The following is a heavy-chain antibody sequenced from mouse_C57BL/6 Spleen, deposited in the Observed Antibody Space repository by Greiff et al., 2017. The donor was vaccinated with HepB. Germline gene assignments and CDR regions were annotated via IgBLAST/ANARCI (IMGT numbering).Heavy chain of an antibody. CDR2: IDPSDSYT. CDR1: GYTFTSYW. J-gene: IGHJ2*01. CDR3: AREAQAFDY. Sequence: QVQLQQPGAELVMPGASVKLSCKASGYTFTSYWMHWVKQRPGQGLEWIGEIDPSDSYTNYNQKFKGKATLTVDKSSTTAYMQHSSLTSEDSAVYYCAREAQAFDYWGQGTTLTVSS. V-gene: IGHV1-69*01. D-gene: IGHD3-2*02.